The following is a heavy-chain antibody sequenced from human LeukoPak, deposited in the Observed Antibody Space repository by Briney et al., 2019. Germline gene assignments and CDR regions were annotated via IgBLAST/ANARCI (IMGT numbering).Heavy chain of an antibody. CDR3: ARGQIVVVPAAMGYGWFDP. CDR2: IIPIFGIA. CDR1: GGTFSSYA. V-gene: IGHV1-69*01. D-gene: IGHD2-2*01. Sequence: SVKVSCKASGGTFSSYAISWVRQAPGQGLEWMGGIIPIFGIANYAQKFQGRVTITADESTSTAYMELSSLRSEDTAVYYCARGQIVVVPAAMGYGWFDPWGQGTLVTVSS. J-gene: IGHJ5*02.